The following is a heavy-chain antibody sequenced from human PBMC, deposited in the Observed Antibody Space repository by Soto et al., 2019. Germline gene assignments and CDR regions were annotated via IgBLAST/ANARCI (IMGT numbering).Heavy chain of an antibody. CDR1: GGSISSYY. V-gene: IGHV4-59*01. Sequence: QVQLQVSGPGLVKPSETLSLTCTVSGGSISSYYWSWIRQPPGKGLEWIGYIYYSGSTNYNPSLKSRVTISVDTSKNQFTLKLSSVTAADTAVYYCARDKDGYPGHYYGMDVWGQGTTVTVSS. CDR2: IYYSGST. D-gene: IGHD6-25*01. J-gene: IGHJ6*02. CDR3: ARDKDGYPGHYYGMDV.